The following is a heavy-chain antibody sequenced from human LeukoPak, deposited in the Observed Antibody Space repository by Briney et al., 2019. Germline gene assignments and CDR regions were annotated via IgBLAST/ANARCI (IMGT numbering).Heavy chain of an antibody. CDR3: AKDQYWGNPRYCFDY. D-gene: IGHD3-16*01. J-gene: IGHJ4*02. Sequence: GGSLRLSCAASGFTFDDYTMHWVRQAPGKGLEWVAITSFDGSKNFYADSVKGRVTISRDNSKNTLYLQMNSLRPEDTAVYYCAKDQYWGNPRYCFDYWGQGTLVTVSS. CDR1: GFTFDDYT. V-gene: IGHV3-30*18. CDR2: TSFDGSKN.